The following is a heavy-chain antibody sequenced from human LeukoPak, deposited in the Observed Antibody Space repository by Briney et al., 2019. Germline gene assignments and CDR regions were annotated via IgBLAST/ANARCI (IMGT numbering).Heavy chain of an antibody. CDR2: INPSGGSI. CDR1: GYTFTSYY. V-gene: IGHV1-46*01. CDR3: SRDQGSGSRIFDY. Sequence: ASVKVPCKASGYTFTSYYMHWVRQAPGQGLEWMGIINPSGGSISYAQKFQGRVTVTRDTSTSTVYMELSSLRSEDTAVYYCSRDQGSGSRIFDYWGQGTLVTVSS. D-gene: IGHD6-19*01. J-gene: IGHJ4*02.